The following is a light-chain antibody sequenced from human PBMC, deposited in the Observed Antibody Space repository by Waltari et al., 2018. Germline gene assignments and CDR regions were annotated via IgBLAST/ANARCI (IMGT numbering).Light chain of an antibody. Sequence: DIVMTQSPLSLPVTPGEPASISCRASQSLLQSNGYNYLDWYLQKPGQSPHLLIYLGSNRASGVPDRFSGSGSGTDFTLKISRVEAEDVGVYYCMQALQTPKSFGQGTKLEIK. V-gene: IGKV2-28*01. CDR2: LGS. CDR3: MQALQTPKS. CDR1: QSLLQSNGYNY. J-gene: IGKJ2*03.